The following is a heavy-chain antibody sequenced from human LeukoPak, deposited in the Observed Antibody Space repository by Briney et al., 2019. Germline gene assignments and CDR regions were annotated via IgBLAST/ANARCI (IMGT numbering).Heavy chain of an antibody. CDR1: GGSISSYY. J-gene: IGHJ4*02. V-gene: IGHV4-59*01. Sequence: SETLSLTCTVSGGSISSYYWSWIRQPPGKGLEWIGYIYYSGSTNYDPSLKSRVTISVDTSKNQFSLKLSSVTAADTAVYYCARSHSVWTSFDYWGQGTLVTVSS. D-gene: IGHD3/OR15-3a*01. CDR2: IYYSGST. CDR3: ARSHSVWTSFDY.